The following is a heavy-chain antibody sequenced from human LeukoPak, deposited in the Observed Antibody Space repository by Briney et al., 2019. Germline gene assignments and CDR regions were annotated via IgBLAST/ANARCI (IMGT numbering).Heavy chain of an antibody. J-gene: IGHJ3*02. V-gene: IGHV3-23*01. CDR1: GFTFSSYG. Sequence: GGSLRLSCAASGFTFSSYGMSWVRQAPGKGLEWVSAISGSGGSTYYADSVKGRFTISRDNSKDTLYLQMNSLRAEDTAVYYCAISHGAFDIWGQGTMVTVSS. CDR2: ISGSGGST. CDR3: AISHGAFDI. D-gene: IGHD3-3*02.